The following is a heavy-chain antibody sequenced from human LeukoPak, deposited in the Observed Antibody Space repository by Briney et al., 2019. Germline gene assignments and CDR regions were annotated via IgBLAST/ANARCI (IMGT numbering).Heavy chain of an antibody. CDR3: ARGQRPPQVTTVTTNYYYYGMDV. V-gene: IGHV1-69*04. D-gene: IGHD4-17*01. J-gene: IGHJ6*02. CDR2: IIPILGIA. CDR1: GGTFSSYA. Sequence: SVKVSCKASGGTFSSYAISWVRQAPGQGLEWMGRIIPILGIANYAQKFQGRVTITADKSTSTAYMELSSLRSEDTAVYYCARGQRPPQVTTVTTNYYYYGMDVWGQGTTVTVSS.